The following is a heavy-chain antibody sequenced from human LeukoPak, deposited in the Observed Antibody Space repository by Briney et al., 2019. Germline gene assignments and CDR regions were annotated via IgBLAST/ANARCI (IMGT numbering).Heavy chain of an antibody. CDR3: ARDRVWTVLY. V-gene: IGHV3-7*01. CDR2: INQDGSET. CDR1: GFTFSNYW. D-gene: IGHD6-13*01. J-gene: IGHJ4*02. Sequence: GGSLRLFCAASGFTFSNYWMKWVRQAPGKGLEWVANINQDGSETYYVDSVKGRFTISRDNARNSLYLQVNSLRAEDTAVYYCARDRVWTVLYWGQGTLVTVSS.